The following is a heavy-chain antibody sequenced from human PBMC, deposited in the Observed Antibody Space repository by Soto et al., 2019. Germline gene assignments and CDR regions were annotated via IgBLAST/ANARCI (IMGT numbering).Heavy chain of an antibody. CDR2: TYYRSKWYN. D-gene: IGHD5-12*01. J-gene: IGHJ6*02. Sequence: PSQNLSLTCAISGDSVSSNSAAWNWIRQSPSRGLEWLGRTYYRSKWYNDYAVSVKSRITINPDTSKNQFSLQLNSVTPEDTAVYYCARVSGYDWTYCYYYGMDVWGQGTKVTVSS. CDR3: ARVSGYDWTYCYYYGMDV. V-gene: IGHV6-1*01. CDR1: GDSVSSNSAA.